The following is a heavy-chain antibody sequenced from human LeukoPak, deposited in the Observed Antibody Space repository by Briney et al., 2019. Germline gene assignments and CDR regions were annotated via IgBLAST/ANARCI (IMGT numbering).Heavy chain of an antibody. Sequence: GGSRRLSCAASGFTFSSYDMHWVRQVTGRGLEWVSGIGTAGDTYYPGSVKGRFTISRENAKKSLYLQMNSLRAGDTAVYYCARQWGRSMDVWGQGTTVTVSS. J-gene: IGHJ6*02. D-gene: IGHD6-19*01. CDR1: GFTFSSYD. CDR3: ARQWGRSMDV. CDR2: IGTAGDT. V-gene: IGHV3-13*01.